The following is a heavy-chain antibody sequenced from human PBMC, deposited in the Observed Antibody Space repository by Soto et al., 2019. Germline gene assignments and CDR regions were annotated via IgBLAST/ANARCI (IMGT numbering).Heavy chain of an antibody. CDR3: AVNVTGTTYPDAFDI. V-gene: IGHV1-58*01. Sequence: SVKVSCKASGFTFTSSAVQWVRQARGQRLEWIGWIVVGSGNTNYAQKFQERVTITRDMSTSTAYMELSSLRSEDTAVYYCAVNVTGTTYPDAFDIWGQGTMVTVSS. D-gene: IGHD1-20*01. CDR2: IVVGSGNT. J-gene: IGHJ3*02. CDR1: GFTFTSSA.